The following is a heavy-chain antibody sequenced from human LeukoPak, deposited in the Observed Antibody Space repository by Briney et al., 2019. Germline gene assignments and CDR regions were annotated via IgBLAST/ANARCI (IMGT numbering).Heavy chain of an antibody. CDR3: AGEAEAGTDY. J-gene: IGHJ4*02. CDR2: ISGSGNTI. Sequence: GGSLRLSCAASGFTFSDSYMTWIRQAPGKGLEWVSYISGSGNTIVYADSVKGRFTISRDNAKNSLHLQMNSLRVEDTAVYYCAGEAEAGTDYWGQGTLVTVSS. CDR1: GFTFSDSY. D-gene: IGHD6-19*01. V-gene: IGHV3-11*04.